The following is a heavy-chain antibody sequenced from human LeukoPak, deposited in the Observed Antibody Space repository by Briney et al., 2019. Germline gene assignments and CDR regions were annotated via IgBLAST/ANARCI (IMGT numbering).Heavy chain of an antibody. V-gene: IGHV3-30-3*01. J-gene: IGHJ4*02. D-gene: IGHD6-6*01. CDR1: GFTFSSYA. CDR2: ISYDGSNK. CDR3: ARENDEYSSSPVDY. Sequence: PGRSLRLSCAASGFTFSSYAMHWVRQAPGKGLEWVAVISYDGSNKYYADSVKGRFTISRDNSKNTLYLQMNSLRAEDTAVYYCARENDEYSSSPVDYWGQGTLVTVSS.